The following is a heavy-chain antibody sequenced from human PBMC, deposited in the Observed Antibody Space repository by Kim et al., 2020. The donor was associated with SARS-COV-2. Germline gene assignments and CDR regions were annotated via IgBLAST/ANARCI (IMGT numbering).Heavy chain of an antibody. D-gene: IGHD4-17*01. Sequence: DCVTGRFTIPRDNSKNTLYLKMNSRRAEDTAVYYCARNNRGLPTPLDYWGQGTLVTVSS. CDR3: ARNNRGLPTPLDY. J-gene: IGHJ4*02. V-gene: IGHV3-30*07.